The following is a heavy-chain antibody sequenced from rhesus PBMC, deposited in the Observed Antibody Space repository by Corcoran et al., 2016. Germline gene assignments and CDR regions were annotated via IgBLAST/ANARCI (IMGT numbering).Heavy chain of an antibody. Sequence: QVQLVQSGAEIKQPGASVKLSCKASGYTFTSSYMHWVRQAPGQGLEWIGLISPYKGNKGYAQNFQGRVTITTDTSTSTGYMELSSLRSEDTAVYYCTRDLPRNYGGRFDVWGPGVLVTVSS. V-gene: IGHV1-1*01. CDR3: TRDLPRNYGGRFDV. J-gene: IGHJ5-1*01. D-gene: IGHD4-17*01. CDR2: ISPYKGNK. CDR1: GYTFTSSY.